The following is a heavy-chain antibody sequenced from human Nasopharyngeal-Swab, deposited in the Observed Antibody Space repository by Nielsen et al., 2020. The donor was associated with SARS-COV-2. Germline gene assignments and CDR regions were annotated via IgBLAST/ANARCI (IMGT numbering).Heavy chain of an antibody. CDR2: VYFSGST. CDR1: GGSISGYY. CDR3: ASRLGYSSGWAPLGYYYYGMDV. Sequence: SETLSLTCSVSGGSISGYYWSWIRQPPGKGLEWIGYVYFSGSTNYNPSLKSRVTISVDTSKNQFSLKLTSVTAADTAVYYCASRLGYSSGWAPLGYYYYGMDVWGQGTTVTVSS. V-gene: IGHV4-59*13. D-gene: IGHD6-19*01. J-gene: IGHJ6*02.